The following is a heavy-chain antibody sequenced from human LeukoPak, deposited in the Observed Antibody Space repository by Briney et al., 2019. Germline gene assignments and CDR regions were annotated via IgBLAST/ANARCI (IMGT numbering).Heavy chain of an antibody. CDR1: GGSISSYY. CDR2: IYYSGST. Sequence: PSDTLSLTCTVSGGSISSYYWSWIRQPPGKGLEWIGYIYYSGSTKYNPSLKSRVSISVDTSKNQFSLKLSSVTAADTAVYYCARGFCSGGSCYSAIFDYWGQGTLVTVSS. V-gene: IGHV4-59*07. J-gene: IGHJ4*02. D-gene: IGHD2-15*01. CDR3: ARGFCSGGSCYSAIFDY.